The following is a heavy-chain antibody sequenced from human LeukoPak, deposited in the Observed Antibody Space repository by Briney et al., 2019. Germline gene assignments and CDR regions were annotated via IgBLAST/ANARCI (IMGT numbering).Heavy chain of an antibody. CDR3: ARDPVDGFSHFDY. Sequence: ASVKVSCKASGYTLTDHHMIWVRQAPGQGLEWMGWIKAKSGDIKYAQEFQGRVTMTRDTSISTVYMELNSLRSDDTAIYYCARDPVDGFSHFDYWGQGTLVTVSS. V-gene: IGHV1-2*02. J-gene: IGHJ4*02. CDR1: GYTLTDHH. CDR2: IKAKSGDI. D-gene: IGHD2-2*01.